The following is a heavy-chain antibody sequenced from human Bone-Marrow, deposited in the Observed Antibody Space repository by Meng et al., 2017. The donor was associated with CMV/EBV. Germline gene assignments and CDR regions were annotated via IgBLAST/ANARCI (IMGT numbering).Heavy chain of an antibody. CDR3: ARMKRDGYNYYYGMDV. CDR2: ISSNGGST. CDR1: GFTFSSYA. J-gene: IGHJ6*02. V-gene: IGHV3-64*02. Sequence: GGSLRLSCAASGFTFSSYAMSWVRQAPGKGLEYVSAISSNGGSTYYADSVKGRFTISRDNSKNTLYLQMGSLRAEDMAVYYCARMKRDGYNYYYGMDVWGQGTTVTVSS. D-gene: IGHD5-24*01.